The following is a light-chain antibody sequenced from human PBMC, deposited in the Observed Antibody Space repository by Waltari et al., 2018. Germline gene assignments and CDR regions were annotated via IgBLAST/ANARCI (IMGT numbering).Light chain of an antibody. CDR3: QQSYSTPLT. CDR2: AAS. CDR1: QSISTY. J-gene: IGKJ4*01. V-gene: IGKV1-39*01. Sequence: DIQMTQSPSSLSASVGDRVTITCRASQSISTYLNWYHQRPGKAPKLLIYAASTLQSGVPSRFSGTASGTDFTLTISSLQPEDFATYYCQQSYSTPLTFGGGTKVEIK.